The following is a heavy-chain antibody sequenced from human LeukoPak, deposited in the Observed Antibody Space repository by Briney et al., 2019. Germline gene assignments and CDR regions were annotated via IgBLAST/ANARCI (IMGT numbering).Heavy chain of an antibody. J-gene: IGHJ4*02. V-gene: IGHV5-51*01. Sequence: GESLKISCKGSGYSFTSYWIGWVRQMPGKGLEWMGIIYPGDSDTRYSPSFQGQVTISADKSISTAYLQWSSLKASDTAMYYCARHRGDNYDFWSGYYTSFVDYWGQGTLVTVSS. D-gene: IGHD3-3*01. CDR2: IYPGDSDT. CDR1: GYSFTSYW. CDR3: ARHRGDNYDFWSGYYTSFVDY.